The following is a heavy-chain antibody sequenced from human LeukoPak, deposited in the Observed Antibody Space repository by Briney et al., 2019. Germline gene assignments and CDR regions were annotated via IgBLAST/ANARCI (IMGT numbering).Heavy chain of an antibody. J-gene: IGHJ4*02. D-gene: IGHD1-26*01. CDR1: GFTVSSNY. Sequence: PGGSLRLSCAASGFTVSSNYMSWVRQAPGKGLEWVSVIYSGGGTYYADSVKGRFTISRDNSKNTLYLQMNSLRAEDTAVYYCAKDLDISYSGSYYLDDYWGQGTLVTVSS. CDR3: AKDLDISYSGSYYLDDY. CDR2: IYSGGGT. V-gene: IGHV3-53*01.